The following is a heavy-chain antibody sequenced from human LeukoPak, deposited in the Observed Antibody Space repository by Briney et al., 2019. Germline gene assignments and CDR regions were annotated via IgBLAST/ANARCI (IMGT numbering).Heavy chain of an antibody. CDR3: ARGRYSLRGYSSSWYEG. CDR1: GGSFSGYY. V-gene: IGHV4-34*01. CDR2: INHSGST. J-gene: IGHJ4*02. D-gene: IGHD6-13*01. Sequence: SETLSLTCAVYGGSFSGYYWSWIRQPPGKGLEWIGEINHSGSTNYNPSLKSRVTISVDTSKNQFSLKLSSVTAADTAVYYCARGRYSLRGYSSSWYEGWGQETLVTVSS.